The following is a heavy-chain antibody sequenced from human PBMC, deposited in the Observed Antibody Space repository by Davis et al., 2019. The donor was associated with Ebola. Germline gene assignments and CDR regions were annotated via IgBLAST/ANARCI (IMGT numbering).Heavy chain of an antibody. CDR2: ISRDGSIT. Sequence: GESLKLPCAVSGLTFSSSTMHWVRQAPGKGLEWVAVISRDGSITAYADSVKGRFTVSRDNSNNALFVQMNSLRTEDTAVYYCTRDAGAVTDFDFWGQGTLVTVSS. V-gene: IGHV3-30*04. CDR3: TRDAGAVTDFDF. D-gene: IGHD1-26*01. CDR1: GLTFSSST. J-gene: IGHJ4*02.